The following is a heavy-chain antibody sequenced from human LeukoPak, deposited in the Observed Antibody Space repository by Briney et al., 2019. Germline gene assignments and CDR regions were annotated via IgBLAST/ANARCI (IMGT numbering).Heavy chain of an antibody. D-gene: IGHD3-3*01. J-gene: IGHJ6*03. CDR3: ARNYDFWCGPKGNYMDV. Sequence: GESLKISCKGSGYSFTSYWIGWVRQMPGKGLEWMGIIYPGDSDTRYSPSFQGQVTISADKSISTAYLQWSSLKASDTAMYYCARNYDFWCGPKGNYMDVWGKGTTVTVSS. V-gene: IGHV5-51*01. CDR1: GYSFTSYW. CDR2: IYPGDSDT.